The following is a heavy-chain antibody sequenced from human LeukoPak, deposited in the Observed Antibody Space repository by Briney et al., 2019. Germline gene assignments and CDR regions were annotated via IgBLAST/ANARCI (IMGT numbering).Heavy chain of an antibody. V-gene: IGHV5-51*01. CDR1: GYSFTNYW. CDR2: IYPADSDT. CDR3: ARGYFYDSSGLDAYDV. J-gene: IGHJ3*01. Sequence: GESLKISCEGSGYSFTNYWIGWVRQMPGKGLERMGNIYPADSDTRYSPSFQGQVTISADRSISQAYLQWSSLKASDSAMYFCARGYFYDSSGLDAYDVWGQGTMVTVSS. D-gene: IGHD3-22*01.